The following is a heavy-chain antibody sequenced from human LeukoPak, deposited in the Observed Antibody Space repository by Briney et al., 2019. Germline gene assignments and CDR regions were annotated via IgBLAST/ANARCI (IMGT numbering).Heavy chain of an antibody. CDR3: ARHIDYGDYTPDYYYYYGMDV. CDR2: IYYSGST. V-gene: IGHV4-59*08. D-gene: IGHD4-17*01. J-gene: IGHJ6*02. Sequence: PSETLSLTCTVSGGSIGSYYWRWIRQPPGKGLEGMGYIYYSGSTNYNPSLKSRVTISVDTSKNQFSLKLSSVTAADTAVYYCARHIDYGDYTPDYYYYYGMDVWGQGTTVTVSS. CDR1: GGSIGSYY.